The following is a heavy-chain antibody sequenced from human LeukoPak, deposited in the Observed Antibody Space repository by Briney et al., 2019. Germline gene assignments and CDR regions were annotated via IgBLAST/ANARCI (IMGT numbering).Heavy chain of an antibody. D-gene: IGHD4/OR15-4a*01. CDR1: EFTFSSYW. J-gene: IGHJ4*02. Sequence: PGGSLRLSCAASEFTFSSYWMSWVRQAPGKGLEWVASIKQNGSEKYYVDSVKGRVTIFRDNAKNSLYLQMNSLRAEDTAVYYCARVFGAGYSDYWGQGTLVTVSS. CDR3: ARVFGAGYSDY. V-gene: IGHV3-7*01. CDR2: IKQNGSEK.